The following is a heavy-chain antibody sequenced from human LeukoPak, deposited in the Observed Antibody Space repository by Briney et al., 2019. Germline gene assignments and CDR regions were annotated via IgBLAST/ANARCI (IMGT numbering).Heavy chain of an antibody. V-gene: IGHV4-34*01. Sequence: SETLSLTCAVYGGSFSGYYWSWIRQPPGKGLEWIGEINHSGSTNYNPSFKSRVTISVDTSKNQFSLKLSSVTAADTAVYYCARGPRYCSSTRCYASHFDPWGQGTLATVSS. D-gene: IGHD2-2*01. CDR2: INHSGST. CDR3: ARGPRYCSSTRCYASHFDP. J-gene: IGHJ5*02. CDR1: GGSFSGYY.